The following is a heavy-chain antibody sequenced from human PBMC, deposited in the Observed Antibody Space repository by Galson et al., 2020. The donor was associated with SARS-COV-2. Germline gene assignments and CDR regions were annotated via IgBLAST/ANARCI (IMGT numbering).Heavy chain of an antibody. J-gene: IGHJ4*02. D-gene: IGHD3-10*01. V-gene: IGHV4-30-4*07. Sequence: SETLSLTCAVSGGSISSGGYSWSWIRQPPGKGLEWIGYIYYSGSTYYNPSLKSRVTISVDTSKNQFSLKLSSVTAADTAVYYCARAKILYGSETGPLDYWGQGTLVTVSS. CDR1: GGSISSGGYS. CDR2: IYYSGST. CDR3: ARAKILYGSETGPLDY.